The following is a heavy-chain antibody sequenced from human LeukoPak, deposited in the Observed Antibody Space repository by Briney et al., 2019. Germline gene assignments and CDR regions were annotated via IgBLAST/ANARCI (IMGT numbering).Heavy chain of an antibody. D-gene: IGHD6-19*01. Sequence: PGGSLRLSCAASGFTFSSYAMSWVRQAPGKGLEWVSAISGSGGSTYYADSVKGRFTISRDNSKNTLYLQMNRLRAEDTAVYYCAKDFNPIAVAGLFDYWGQGTLVTVSS. V-gene: IGHV3-23*01. CDR3: AKDFNPIAVAGLFDY. CDR1: GFTFSSYA. J-gene: IGHJ4*02. CDR2: ISGSGGST.